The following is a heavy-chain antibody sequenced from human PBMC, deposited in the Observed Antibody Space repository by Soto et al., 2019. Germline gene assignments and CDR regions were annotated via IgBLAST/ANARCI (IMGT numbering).Heavy chain of an antibody. Sequence: EVQLLESGGGLVQPGGSLRLSCAASGFTFSSYAMSWFRQAPGKGLEWVSAISGSGGSTYYADSVKGRFTISRDNSKNTLYLQMNSLRAEDTAVYYCAKGTDSSGYYYGFDYWGQGTLVTVSS. CDR3: AKGTDSSGYYYGFDY. D-gene: IGHD3-22*01. CDR1: GFTFSSYA. V-gene: IGHV3-23*01. J-gene: IGHJ4*02. CDR2: ISGSGGST.